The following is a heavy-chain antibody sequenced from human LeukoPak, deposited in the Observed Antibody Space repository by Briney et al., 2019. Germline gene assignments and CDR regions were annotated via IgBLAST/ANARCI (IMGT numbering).Heavy chain of an antibody. D-gene: IGHD1-26*01. CDR2: IYPGDSGT. CDR3: ARHPAYSGSYRAFDI. Sequence: GESLKISCKGSGYSFTSYWIGWVRQMPGKGLEWMGIIYPGDSGTRYSPSFQGQVTISADKSISTAYLQWSSLKASDTAMYYCARHPAYSGSYRAFDIWGQGTMVTVSS. V-gene: IGHV5-51*01. CDR1: GYSFTSYW. J-gene: IGHJ3*02.